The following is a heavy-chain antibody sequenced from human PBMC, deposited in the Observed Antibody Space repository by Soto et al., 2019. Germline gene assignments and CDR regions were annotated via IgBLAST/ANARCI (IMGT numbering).Heavy chain of an antibody. CDR1: GGAITSGGYS. D-gene: IGHD1-26*01. V-gene: IGHV4-30-2*01. Sequence: QLQLQQSGSGLVKPSQTLSLTCAVSGGAITSGGYSWSWVRQPPGKVMEWIGYIYHSGSTYYNPSLKSRVTISADRSKHQFSLKLSSVTAADTAVYYCAAGGGLPRYSWGEGTLVTFSS. CDR3: AAGGGLPRYS. J-gene: IGHJ4*02. CDR2: IYHSGST.